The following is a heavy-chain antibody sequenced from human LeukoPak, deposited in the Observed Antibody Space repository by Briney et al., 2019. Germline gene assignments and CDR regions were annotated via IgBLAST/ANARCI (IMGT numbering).Heavy chain of an antibody. CDR2: IYYSGST. V-gene: IGHV4-39*01. CDR1: GGSISSSSYY. D-gene: IGHD3-16*02. Sequence: KPSETLSLTCTDSGGSISSSSYYWGWIRQPPGKGLEWIGSIYYSGSTYYNPSLKSRVTISVDTSKNQFSLKLSSVTAADTAVYYCARIVFSSYVDYWGQGTLVTVSS. J-gene: IGHJ4*02. CDR3: ARIVFSSYVDY.